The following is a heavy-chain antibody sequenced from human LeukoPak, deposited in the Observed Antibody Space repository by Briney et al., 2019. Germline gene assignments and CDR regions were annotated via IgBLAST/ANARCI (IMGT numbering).Heavy chain of an antibody. V-gene: IGHV4-61*02. Sequence: PSQTLSLTCTVSGGSISSGSYYWSWIRQPAGKGLEWIGRIYTSGSTNYNPSLKSRVTISVDTSKDQFSLKLSSVTAADTAVYYCARGASGYAFDYWGQGTLVTVSS. J-gene: IGHJ4*02. CDR2: IYTSGST. CDR3: ARGASGYAFDY. D-gene: IGHD5-12*01. CDR1: GGSISSGSYY.